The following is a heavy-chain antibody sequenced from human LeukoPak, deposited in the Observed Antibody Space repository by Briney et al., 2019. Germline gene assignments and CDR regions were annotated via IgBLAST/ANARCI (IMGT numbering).Heavy chain of an antibody. CDR2: INHSGST. Sequence: SETLSLTCAVYGGSFSGYYWSWIRQPPGKGLEWIGEINHSGSTNYNPSLKSPVTISVDTSKNQFSLKLNSVTAADTAVYYCARAPEGGRWLQLGAFDIWGQGTMVTVSS. CDR1: GGSFSGYY. V-gene: IGHV4-34*01. J-gene: IGHJ3*02. CDR3: ARAPEGGRWLQLGAFDI. D-gene: IGHD5-24*01.